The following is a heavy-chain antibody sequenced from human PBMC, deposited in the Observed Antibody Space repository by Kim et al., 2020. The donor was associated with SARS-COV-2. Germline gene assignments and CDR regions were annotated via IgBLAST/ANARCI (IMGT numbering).Heavy chain of an antibody. CDR3: ASYGLLWFVDGMDV. J-gene: IGHJ6*02. V-gene: IGHV3-53*01. CDR2: IYSGGST. Sequence: GGSLRLSCAASGFTVSSNYMSWVRQAPGKGLEWVSVIYSGGSTYYADSVKGRFTISRDNSKNTLYLQMNSLRAEDTAVYYCASYGLLWFVDGMDVWGQGTTVTVSS. CDR1: GFTVSSNY. D-gene: IGHD3-10*01.